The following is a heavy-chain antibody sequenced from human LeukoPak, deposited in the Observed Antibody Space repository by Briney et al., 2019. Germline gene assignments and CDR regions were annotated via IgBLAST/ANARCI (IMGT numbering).Heavy chain of an antibody. CDR1: GGSISSYY. CDR2: IYYSGST. Sequence: PSETLSLTCTVSGGSISSYYWSWIRQPPGKGLEWIGYIYYSGSTNYNPSLKSRVTISVDTSKNQFSLKLSSMTAADTAVYYCARGPFTIFIGMDVWGQGTTVTVSS. V-gene: IGHV4-59*01. CDR3: ARGPFTIFIGMDV. D-gene: IGHD3-3*01. J-gene: IGHJ6*02.